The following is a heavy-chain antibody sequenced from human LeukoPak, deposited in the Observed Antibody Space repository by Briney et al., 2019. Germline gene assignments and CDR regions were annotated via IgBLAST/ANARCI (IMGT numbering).Heavy chain of an antibody. Sequence: PSETLSLTCTVSGGSISGYYWSWIRQPPGKGLEWIGYIYYSGSTNYNPSLKSRVTMSVDTSKNQFSLKLSSVTAADTAVYYCARGSGPYLYYYYYYMDVWGKGTTVTVSS. CDR2: IYYSGST. CDR1: GGSISGYY. D-gene: IGHD3-10*01. CDR3: ARGSGPYLYYYYYYMDV. V-gene: IGHV4-59*12. J-gene: IGHJ6*03.